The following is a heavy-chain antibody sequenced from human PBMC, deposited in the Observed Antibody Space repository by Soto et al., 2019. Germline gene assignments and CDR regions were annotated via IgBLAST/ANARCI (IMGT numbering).Heavy chain of an antibody. CDR2: TIPVFNTA. J-gene: IGHJ3*02. D-gene: IGHD3-10*01. CDR1: GGTLSDHG. CDR3: ARGVYGSGDYYTGPSAFDI. Sequence: QVQLEQSGAEVKKPGSSVKVSCKASGGTLSDHGVAWLRQAPGQGLEWMGGTIPVFNTAKYAQKFQGRVTVTADKFTNIAYMELSSLRSDDTAFYFWARGVYGSGDYYTGPSAFDIWGQGTMVIVSS. V-gene: IGHV1-69*06.